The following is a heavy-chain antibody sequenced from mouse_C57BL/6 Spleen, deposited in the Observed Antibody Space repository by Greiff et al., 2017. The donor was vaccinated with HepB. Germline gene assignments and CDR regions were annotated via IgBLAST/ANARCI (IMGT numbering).Heavy chain of an antibody. CDR1: GFTFSDYG. Sequence: EVKLVESGGGLVKPGGSLKLSCAASGFTFSDYGMHWVRQAPEKGLEWVAYISSGSSTIYYADTVKGRFTISRDNAKNTLFLQMTSLRSEDTAMYYCARRHYYGSSYVEYYFDYWGQVTTLTVSS. V-gene: IGHV5-17*01. D-gene: IGHD1-1*01. J-gene: IGHJ2*01. CDR3: ARRHYYGSSYVEYYFDY. CDR2: ISSGSSTI.